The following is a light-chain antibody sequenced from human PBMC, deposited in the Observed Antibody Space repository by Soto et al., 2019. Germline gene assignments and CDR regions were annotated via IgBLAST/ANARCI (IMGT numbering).Light chain of an antibody. CDR1: QSVSSY. Sequence: EIVLTQSPATLSLSPGEGATLSCRASQSVSSYLAWYQQKPGQAPRLLIYDASNRATGIPARFSGSGSGTDFTLTISSLEPEDFAVYYCQQRSNWLSWTFGQGTKVDIK. J-gene: IGKJ1*01. V-gene: IGKV3-11*01. CDR2: DAS. CDR3: QQRSNWLSWT.